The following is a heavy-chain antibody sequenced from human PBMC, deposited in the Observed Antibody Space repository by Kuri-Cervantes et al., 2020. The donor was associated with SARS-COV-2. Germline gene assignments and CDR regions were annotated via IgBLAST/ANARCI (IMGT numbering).Heavy chain of an antibody. Sequence: SVKVSCKASGGTFSSYAISWVRQAPGQGLEWMGRIIPIFGTANYAQKFQGRVTITADESTSTAYMELGSLRSEDTAVYYCARSRFGDYLDAFDIWGQGTMVTVSS. CDR1: GGTFSSYA. D-gene: IGHD3-10*01. J-gene: IGHJ3*02. CDR2: IIPIFGTA. CDR3: ARSRFGDYLDAFDI. V-gene: IGHV1-69*13.